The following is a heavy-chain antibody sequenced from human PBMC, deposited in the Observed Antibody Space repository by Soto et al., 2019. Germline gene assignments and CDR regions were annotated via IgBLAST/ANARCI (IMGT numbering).Heavy chain of an antibody. D-gene: IGHD2-8*01. V-gene: IGHV1-69*01. CDR2: IIPIFGTA. J-gene: IGHJ4*02. CDR1: GGTFSSYA. Sequence: QVQLVQSGAEVKKPGSSVKVSCTASGGTFSSYAISWVRQAPGQGLEWMGGIIPIFGTANYAQKFQGRVTITADESTSTAYMELSSLRSEDTAVYYCARGGYCTNGVCHVFDYWGQGTLVTVSS. CDR3: ARGGYCTNGVCHVFDY.